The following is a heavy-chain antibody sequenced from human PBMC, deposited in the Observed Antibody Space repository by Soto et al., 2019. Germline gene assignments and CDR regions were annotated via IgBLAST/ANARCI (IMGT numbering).Heavy chain of an antibody. J-gene: IGHJ4*02. Sequence: QVQLVESGGGVVQPGRSLRLSCAASGFTFSSYGMHWVRQAPGKGLEWVAVISYAGRNKYYADSVKGRLTISRDNSKNTLYLHTNSLRAEDTAVYYCEKVKVTTPNDDYWGQGTLVTVSS. D-gene: IGHD4-17*01. CDR1: GFTFSSYG. V-gene: IGHV3-30*18. CDR2: ISYAGRNK. CDR3: EKVKVTTPNDDY.